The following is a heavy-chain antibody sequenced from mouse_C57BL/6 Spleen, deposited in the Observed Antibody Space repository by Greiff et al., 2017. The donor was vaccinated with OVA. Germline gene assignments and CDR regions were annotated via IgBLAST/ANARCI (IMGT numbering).Heavy chain of an antibody. Sequence: VQLQQPGAELVRPGSSVKLSCKASGYTFTSYWMHWVKQRPIQGLEWIGNIDPSDSETPYNQKFKDKATLTVDKSSSTAYMQLSSLTSEDSAVYYCARGPYAFAYWGQGTLVTVSA. CDR3: ARGPYAFAY. D-gene: IGHD1-1*01. V-gene: IGHV1-52*01. J-gene: IGHJ3*01. CDR2: IDPSDSET. CDR1: GYTFTSYW.